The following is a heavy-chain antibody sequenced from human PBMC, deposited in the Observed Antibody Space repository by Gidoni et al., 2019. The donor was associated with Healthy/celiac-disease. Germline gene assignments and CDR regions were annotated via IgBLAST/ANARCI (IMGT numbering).Heavy chain of an antibody. J-gene: IGHJ4*02. CDR2: ISSSSSYI. D-gene: IGHD3-10*01. V-gene: IGHV3-21*01. Sequence: AASGFPCSSCRMNWIRQAPGKGLEWVSSISSSSSYIYYADSVKGRFTISIDNAKNSLYLQMNSLRAEDTAVYYCARDLFTMVRGVNYWGQGTLVTVSS. CDR1: GFPCSSCR. CDR3: ARDLFTMVRGVNY.